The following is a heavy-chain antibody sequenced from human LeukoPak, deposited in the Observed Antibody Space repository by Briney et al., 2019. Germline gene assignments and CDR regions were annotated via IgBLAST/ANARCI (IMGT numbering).Heavy chain of an antibody. CDR3: AKKAYDFWSGYSDY. D-gene: IGHD3-3*01. CDR2: ISGSGGST. Sequence: GGSLRLSCATSGFTFSSYAMSWVRQAPGKGLEWVSAISGSGGSTYYADSVKGRFTISRDNSKNTLYLQMNSLRAEDTAVYYCAKKAYDFWSGYSDYWGQGTLVTVSS. CDR1: GFTFSSYA. J-gene: IGHJ4*02. V-gene: IGHV3-23*01.